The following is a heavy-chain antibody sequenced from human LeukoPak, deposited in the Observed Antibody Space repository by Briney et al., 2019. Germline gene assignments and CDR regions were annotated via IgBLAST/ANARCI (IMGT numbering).Heavy chain of an antibody. D-gene: IGHD1-1*01. J-gene: IGHJ3*02. CDR3: AKSLLTTATGTGRAFDI. V-gene: IGHV3-23*01. CDR2: ISAGADVI. Sequence: LGGSLRLSCEAAGFSFRDYPMGWVRRASGKRLEWVSGISAGADVIFYADPVKGRFTISRDNSKNTLYLQMNSLRAEDSAEYYCAKSLLTTATGTGRAFDIWGQGTMVTVSA. CDR1: GFSFRDYP.